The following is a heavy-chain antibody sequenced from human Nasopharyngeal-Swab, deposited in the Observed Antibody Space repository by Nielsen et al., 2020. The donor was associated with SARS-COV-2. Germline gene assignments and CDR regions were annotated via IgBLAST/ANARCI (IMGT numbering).Heavy chain of an antibody. CDR2: IHYGWST. CDR1: GGSISGYF. V-gene: IGHV4-59*01. D-gene: IGHD1-7*01. J-gene: IGHJ4*02. Sequence: GSLRLSCTVSGGSISGYFWSWVRQAPEQGLEWIGYIHYGWSTNYNPSLKSRVTISVDMSKNQFSLRLASVTAADTAVYYCARGRNYVYTPFDYWGQGSLVTVSS. CDR3: ARGRNYVYTPFDY.